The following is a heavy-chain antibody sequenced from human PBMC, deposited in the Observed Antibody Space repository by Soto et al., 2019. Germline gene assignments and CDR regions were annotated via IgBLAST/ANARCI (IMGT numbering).Heavy chain of an antibody. CDR1: GFTFSSYA. CDR3: AKVDGSRWYEFDS. Sequence: EVQLLESGGGLVQPGGSLRLSCAASGFTFSSYAMSWVRQAPGKGLEWVSAISASGDSTNYADSVKGRFTISRDNSKNALFLHMNSLRAEDTAVYYCAKVDGSRWYEFDSWGQGTLVTVSS. D-gene: IGHD6-13*01. CDR2: ISASGDST. V-gene: IGHV3-23*01. J-gene: IGHJ4*02.